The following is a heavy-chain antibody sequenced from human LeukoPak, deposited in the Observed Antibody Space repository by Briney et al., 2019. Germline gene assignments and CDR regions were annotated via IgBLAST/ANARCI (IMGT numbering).Heavy chain of an antibody. V-gene: IGHV3-23*01. CDR3: ARDRITMIVATTWGMDV. CDR2: ISGSGGST. J-gene: IGHJ6*02. Sequence: PGGSLRLSCAASGFTFSSYAMSWVRQAPGKGLEWVSAISGSGGSTYYADSVKGRFTISRDNSKNTLYLQMNSLRAEDTAVYYCARDRITMIVATTWGMDVWGQGTTVTVSS. CDR1: GFTFSSYA. D-gene: IGHD3-22*01.